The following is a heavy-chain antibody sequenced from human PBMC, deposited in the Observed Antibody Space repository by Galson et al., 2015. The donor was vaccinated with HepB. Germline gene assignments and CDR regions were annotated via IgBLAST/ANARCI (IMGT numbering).Heavy chain of an antibody. D-gene: IGHD2-15*01. CDR3: AGHGAWQLPGAFDF. CDR1: GYDFSKYW. J-gene: IGHJ3*01. V-gene: IGHV5-10-1*01. CDR2: IDPGDSYT. Sequence: QSGAEVKKPGESLKISCKASGYDFSKYWISWVRQTPGKGLEWMGRIDPGDSYTDYSPSFQGRVTMSVDKSTTTAHLQWSSLRASDIATYYCAGHGAWQLPGAFDFWGQGTMVIVSS.